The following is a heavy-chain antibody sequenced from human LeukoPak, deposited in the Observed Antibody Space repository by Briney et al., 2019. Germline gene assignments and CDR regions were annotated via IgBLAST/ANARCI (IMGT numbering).Heavy chain of an antibody. D-gene: IGHD4-17*01. CDR2: IIPIFGTA. CDR1: GGTFSSYA. V-gene: IGHV1-69*13. J-gene: IGHJ4*02. Sequence: ASVTVSCKASGGTFSSYAISWVRQAPGQGLEWMGGIIPIFGTANYAQKFQGRVTITADESTSTAYMELSSLRSEDTAVYYCERAATVTFPYYFDYWGQGTLVTVSS. CDR3: ERAATVTFPYYFDY.